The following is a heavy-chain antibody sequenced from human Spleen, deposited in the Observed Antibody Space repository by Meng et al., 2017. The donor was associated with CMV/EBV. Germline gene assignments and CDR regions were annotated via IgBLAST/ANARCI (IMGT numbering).Heavy chain of an antibody. V-gene: IGHV3-30*02. D-gene: IGHD6-6*01. CDR1: GFTFSYFG. CDR3: AKDLSPSTAPRPPDS. CDR2: IRYDGSNK. J-gene: IGHJ4*02. Sequence: GESLKISCAASGFTFSYFGMHWVRQAPGKGLEWVTFIRYDGSNKYYADSVKGRFTIFRDSSKNTLYLQMNSLRPEDTAVYYCAKDLSPSTAPRPPDSWGQGTLVTVSS.